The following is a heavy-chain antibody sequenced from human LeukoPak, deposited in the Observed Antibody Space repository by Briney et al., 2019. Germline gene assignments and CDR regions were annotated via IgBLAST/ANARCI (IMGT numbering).Heavy chain of an antibody. J-gene: IGHJ5*02. Sequence: SVKVSCKASGYTFTSYYMHWVRQAPGQGLEWMGGIIPIFGTANYAQKFQGRVTITADESTSTAYMELSSLRSEDTAVYYCARDLRNYDSSGEFDPWGQGTLVTVSS. V-gene: IGHV1-69*13. CDR3: ARDLRNYDSSGEFDP. D-gene: IGHD3-22*01. CDR1: GYTFTSYY. CDR2: IIPIFGTA.